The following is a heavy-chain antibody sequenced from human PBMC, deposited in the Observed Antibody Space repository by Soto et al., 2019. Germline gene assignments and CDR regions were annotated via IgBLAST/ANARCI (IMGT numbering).Heavy chain of an antibody. J-gene: IGHJ4*02. CDR3: AKTYYERTEARRD. CDR1: GFTFSSYG. CDR2: ISFDVSNK. D-gene: IGHD3-22*01. Sequence: QVQLVESGGGVVQPGRSLRLSCVASGFTFSSYGMHWVRQAPGKGLEWVAVISFDVSNKYYADSVKGRFTISRDNSHNSLSLQSRSLRAEDTVVLYWAKTYYERTEARRDWGQGTLVTVSS. V-gene: IGHV3-30*18.